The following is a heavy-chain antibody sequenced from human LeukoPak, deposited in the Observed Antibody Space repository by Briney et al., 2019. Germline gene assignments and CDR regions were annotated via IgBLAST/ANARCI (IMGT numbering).Heavy chain of an antibody. CDR3: ARQRRSSGWPNDY. J-gene: IGHJ4*02. D-gene: IGHD6-19*01. V-gene: IGHV5-51*01. Sequence: PGEPLKISCKGSGYSFTSYWIAWLRQMPGKGLEWMGIIYPDDSDTRYSPSFQGQVTITADKSISTAYLQWSSLKASDNAMYYCARQRRSSGWPNDYWGQGTLVTVSS. CDR2: IYPDDSDT. CDR1: GYSFTSYW.